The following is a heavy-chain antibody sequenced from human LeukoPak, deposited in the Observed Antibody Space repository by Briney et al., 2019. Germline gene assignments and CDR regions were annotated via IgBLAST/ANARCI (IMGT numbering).Heavy chain of an antibody. CDR3: ARAHRNTIAARPYSYYFDY. Sequence: ASVKVSCKASGYTFTSYDINWVRQATGQGLEWMGWMNPNSGNTGYAQKFQGRVTMTRNTSISTAYMERSSLRSEDTAVYYCARAHRNTIAARPYSYYFDYWGQGPLVTVSS. J-gene: IGHJ4*02. D-gene: IGHD6-6*01. V-gene: IGHV1-8*01. CDR2: MNPNSGNT. CDR1: GYTFTSYD.